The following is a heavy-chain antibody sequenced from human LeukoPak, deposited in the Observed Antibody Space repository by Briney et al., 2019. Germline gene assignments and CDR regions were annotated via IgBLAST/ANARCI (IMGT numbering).Heavy chain of an antibody. D-gene: IGHD3-3*01. CDR3: ARAYDFWSGYYTLGWFDP. J-gene: IGHJ5*02. CDR2: INPNSGGT. V-gene: IGHV1-2*02. Sequence: ASVKVSCKASGYTFTGYYMHWVRQAPGQGLEWMGWINPNSGGTNYAQKFQGRVTMTRDTSISTAYMELSRLRSDDTAVYYCARAYDFWSGYYTLGWFDPWGQGTLVTVSS. CDR1: GYTFTGYY.